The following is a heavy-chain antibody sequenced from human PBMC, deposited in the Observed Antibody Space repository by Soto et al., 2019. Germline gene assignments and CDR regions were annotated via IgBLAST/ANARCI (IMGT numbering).Heavy chain of an antibody. CDR1: GGSIRNGDYY. J-gene: IGHJ3*02. V-gene: IGHV4-30-4*01. D-gene: IGHD6-6*01. Sequence: PSETLSLTCTVSGGSIRNGDYYWGWIRQPPGKGLEWIGYVYYSGTTYSHPSLNSRVSISVDTSENQFSLKLTSVTAADTAVYYCARDWLRGQLATQDAFDIWGQGTMVTVAS. CDR2: VYYSGTT. CDR3: ARDWLRGQLATQDAFDI.